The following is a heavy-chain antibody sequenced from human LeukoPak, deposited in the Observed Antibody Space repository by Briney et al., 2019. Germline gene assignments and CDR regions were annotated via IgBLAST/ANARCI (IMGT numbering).Heavy chain of an antibody. D-gene: IGHD4-17*01. Sequence: SETLSLTCTVSGGSISRSRYYWGWIRQPPGKGLEWIASMYFGGSTYYNPSLNSRVTISIDASKNQCSLKLSSVTAADTAVYYCASGDYGYYYYMDVWGKGTTVTISS. CDR2: MYFGGST. J-gene: IGHJ6*03. CDR1: GGSISRSRYY. CDR3: ASGDYGYYYYMDV. V-gene: IGHV4-39*07.